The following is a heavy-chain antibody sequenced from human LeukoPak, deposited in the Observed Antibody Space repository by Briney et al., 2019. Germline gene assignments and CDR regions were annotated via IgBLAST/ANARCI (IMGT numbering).Heavy chain of an antibody. J-gene: IGHJ4*02. CDR1: GFTFSSYA. CDR3: ASLTSSRNY. Sequence: GGSLRPSCAASGFTFSSYAMHWVRQAPGKGLEWVAVISYDGSNKYYADSVKGRFTISRDNSKNTLYLQMNSLRAEDTAVYYCASLTSSRNYWGQGTLVTVSS. CDR2: ISYDGSNK. D-gene: IGHD6-6*01. V-gene: IGHV3-30-3*01.